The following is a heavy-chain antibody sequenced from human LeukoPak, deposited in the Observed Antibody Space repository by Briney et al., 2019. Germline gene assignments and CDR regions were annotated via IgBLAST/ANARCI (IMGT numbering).Heavy chain of an antibody. J-gene: IGHJ6*03. Sequence: SETLSLTCTVSGGSISSSYYYWGWIRQPPGKGLGWIVYIYYSGSTNYNPSLQSRVTISVDSSKNQFSLKLSSVTAADTAVYYCARGKGDRWGYYYYMDVWGKGTTVTVSS. D-gene: IGHD2-21*01. CDR2: IYYSGST. CDR3: ARGKGDRWGYYYYMDV. CDR1: GGSISSSYYY. V-gene: IGHV4-61*05.